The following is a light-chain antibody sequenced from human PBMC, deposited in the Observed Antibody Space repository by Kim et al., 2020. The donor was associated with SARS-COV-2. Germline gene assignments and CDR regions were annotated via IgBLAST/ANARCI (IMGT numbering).Light chain of an antibody. J-gene: IGKJ4*01. CDR2: AAS. CDR3: QQYHSSPLT. CDR1: QRVSSNY. Sequence: SQGERASLSCRASQRVSSNYLAWYQQKPGQAPRLLIHAASSRPTGIPDRFSGSGSGTDFTLTISRLEPEDFAVYYCQQYHSSPLTFGGGTKVDIK. V-gene: IGKV3-20*01.